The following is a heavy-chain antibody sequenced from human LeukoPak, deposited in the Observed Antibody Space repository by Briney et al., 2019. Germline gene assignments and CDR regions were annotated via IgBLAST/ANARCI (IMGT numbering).Heavy chain of an antibody. V-gene: IGHV3-7*01. J-gene: IGHJ4*02. CDR1: GFTFSRSW. D-gene: IGHD3-10*01. CDR3: TGSSGY. Sequence: GGSLRLSCAASGFTFSRSWMSWVRQAPGKGLEWVANIKKDGSEEYYVDSVKGRFTISRDNAKNSLYLQMNSLRGEDPAVYYCTGSSGYWGQGTLVIVSS. CDR2: IKKDGSEE.